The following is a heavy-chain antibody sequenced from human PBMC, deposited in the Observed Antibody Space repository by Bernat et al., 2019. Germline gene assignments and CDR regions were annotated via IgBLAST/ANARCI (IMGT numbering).Heavy chain of an antibody. CDR1: GFIVNSNY. Sequence: EVQLVESGGGLVQPGGSLTLSCEASGFIVNSNYMSWVRQAPGKGLEWVSVIYTGGTTYYADSVKGRFTISRDNSKKTVYFQMNSLRPEDTAVYFCARVGSAWSIDYWGQGTLVTVSS. V-gene: IGHV3-66*02. D-gene: IGHD6-19*01. CDR2: IYTGGTT. J-gene: IGHJ4*02. CDR3: ARVGSAWSIDY.